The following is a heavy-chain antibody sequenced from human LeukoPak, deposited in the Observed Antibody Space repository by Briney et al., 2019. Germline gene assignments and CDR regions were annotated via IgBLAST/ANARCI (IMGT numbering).Heavy chain of an antibody. V-gene: IGHV1-46*01. J-gene: IGHJ4*02. CDR1: GYTFTSYY. CDR3: ARGLGTGTTADY. CDR2: INPSGGST. Sequence: GASVKVSCKASGYTFTSYYMHWVRQAPGQGLEWMGIINPSGGSTSYAQKFQGRVTMTRDMSTSTVYMELSSLTSEDTAVYYCARGLGTGTTADYWGQGTLVTVSS. D-gene: IGHD1-1*01.